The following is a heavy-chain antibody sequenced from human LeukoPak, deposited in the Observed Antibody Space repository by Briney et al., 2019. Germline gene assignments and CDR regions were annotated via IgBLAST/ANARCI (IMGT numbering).Heavy chain of an antibody. V-gene: IGHV3-7*03. CDR3: ARGPNYGSRSDYFDY. J-gene: IGHJ4*02. CDR2: MKEDGSEK. D-gene: IGHD3-10*01. Sequence: GGSLRLSCAASGFTFIDYWMNWVRQAPGKGLEWVANMKEDGSEKYCVDCVKGRFTISRDNAKNSLYLQMNSLRVEDTAVYYCARGPNYGSRSDYFDYWGQGTLVTVSS. CDR1: GFTFIDYW.